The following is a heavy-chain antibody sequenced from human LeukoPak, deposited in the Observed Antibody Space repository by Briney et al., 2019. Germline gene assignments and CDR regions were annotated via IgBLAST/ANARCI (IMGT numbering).Heavy chain of an antibody. Sequence: ASVKVSCKASGYTFTSYDINWVRQATGQGLEWMGWMNPNSGNTGYAQKFQGRVTMTRNTSISTAYMELSSLRSEDTAVYYCARRPPWEFDNSGYSSGYWGQGTLVTVSS. V-gene: IGHV1-8*01. D-gene: IGHD3-22*01. CDR2: MNPNSGNT. CDR1: GYTFTSYD. CDR3: ARRPPWEFDNSGYSSGY. J-gene: IGHJ4*02.